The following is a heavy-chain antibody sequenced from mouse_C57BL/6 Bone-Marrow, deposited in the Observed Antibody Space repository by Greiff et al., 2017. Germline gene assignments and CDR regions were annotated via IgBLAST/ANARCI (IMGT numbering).Heavy chain of an antibody. CDR3: ASCGYYNYYAMDY. D-gene: IGHD2-3*01. Sequence: EVKLQESGAELVKPGASVKLSCTASGFNIKDYYMHWVKQRTEQGLEWIGRIDPEDGETKYTPKFQGKATMTADTSSNTAYLQLSSLTSEDTAVYYCASCGYYNYYAMDYWGQGTSVTVSS. V-gene: IGHV14-2*01. CDR2: IDPEDGET. J-gene: IGHJ4*01. CDR1: GFNIKDYY.